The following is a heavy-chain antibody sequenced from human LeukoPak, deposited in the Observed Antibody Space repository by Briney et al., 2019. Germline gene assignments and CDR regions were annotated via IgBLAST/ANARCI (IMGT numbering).Heavy chain of an antibody. D-gene: IGHD1-14*01. CDR3: ARDRGRNSFDY. V-gene: IGHV3-43*01. J-gene: IGHJ4*02. CDR2: ISWNGIST. CDR1: GFTFDDYT. Sequence: GGSLRLSCAASGFTFDDYTMHWVRQAPGKGLEWVSLISWNGISTYYADSVKGRFTISRDNSKNSLYLQLTSLRAEDTALYYCARDRGRNSFDYWGQGTLVSVSS.